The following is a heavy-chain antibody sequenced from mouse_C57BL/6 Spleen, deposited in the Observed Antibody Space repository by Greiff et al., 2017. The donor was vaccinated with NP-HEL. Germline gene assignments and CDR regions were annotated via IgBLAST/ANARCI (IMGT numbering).Heavy chain of an antibody. Sequence: EVQLVESGGGLVKPGGSLKLSCAASGFTFSDYGMHWVRQAPEKGLEWVAYISSGSSTIYYADTVKGRFTLSRDNAKNTLFLQMTSLRSEDTAMYYCARDYYGSSPWFAYWGQGTLVTVSA. CDR3: ARDYYGSSPWFAY. J-gene: IGHJ3*01. D-gene: IGHD1-1*01. V-gene: IGHV5-17*01. CDR1: GFTFSDYG. CDR2: ISSGSSTI.